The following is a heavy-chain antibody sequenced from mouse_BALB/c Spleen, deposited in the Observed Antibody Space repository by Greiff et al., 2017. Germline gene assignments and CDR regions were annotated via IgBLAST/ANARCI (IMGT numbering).Heavy chain of an antibody. CDR1: GFTFSSYT. V-gene: IGHV5-12-2*01. D-gene: IGHD4-1*01. CDR2: ISSGGGST. Sequence: EVQLVESGGGLVQPGGSLKLSCAASGFTFSSYTMSWVRQTPEKRLEWVAYISSGGGSTYYPDTVKGRFTISRDNAKNTLYLQMSSLKSEDTAMYYCASLTGTWFAYWGQGTLVTVSA. CDR3: ASLTGTWFAY. J-gene: IGHJ3*01.